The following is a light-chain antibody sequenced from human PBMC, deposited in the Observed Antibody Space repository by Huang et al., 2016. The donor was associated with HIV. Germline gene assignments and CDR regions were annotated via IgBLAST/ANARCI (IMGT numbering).Light chain of an antibody. CDR1: RTVNSI. Sequence: EIVMTQSSATLSVSPGERATLSCRASRTVNSILAWYQERPGQSPRLRIYGASIRATGIPDRFSGRGSGGEFTLTIGSLQSEDFAIYCCQQYDSWPPLTFGGGTKVEIK. J-gene: IGKJ4*01. CDR3: QQYDSWPPLT. V-gene: IGKV3-15*01. CDR2: GAS.